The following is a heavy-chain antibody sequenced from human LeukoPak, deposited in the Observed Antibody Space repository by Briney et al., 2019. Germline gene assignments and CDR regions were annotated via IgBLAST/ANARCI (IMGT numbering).Heavy chain of an antibody. CDR1: GGSISSSSYY. Sequence: SETLSLTCTVSGGSISSSSYYWGWIRQPPGKGLEWIGSIYYSGSTYYNPSLKSRVTISVDTSKNQFSLKLSSVTAADTAVYYCAREYYDFWSGYSSYYYYYMDAWGKGTTVTVSS. CDR3: AREYYDFWSGYSSYYYYYMDA. V-gene: IGHV4-39*07. CDR2: IYYSGST. J-gene: IGHJ6*03. D-gene: IGHD3-3*01.